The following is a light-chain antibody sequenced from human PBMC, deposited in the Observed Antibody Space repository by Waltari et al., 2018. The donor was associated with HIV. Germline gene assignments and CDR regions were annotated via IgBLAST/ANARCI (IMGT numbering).Light chain of an antibody. CDR2: RNN. CDR3: AAWNDKLSDVV. Sequence: QSVLTQPPSASGTPGQRVTISCSGSSSNIGSFYVHWYQQLPGTTPKLLIFRNNQRPSGVPDRFSGSKSGTSASLAISGLRSEDEADYYCAAWNDKLSDVVFGGGTKLTVL. J-gene: IGLJ2*01. V-gene: IGLV1-47*01. CDR1: SSNIGSFY.